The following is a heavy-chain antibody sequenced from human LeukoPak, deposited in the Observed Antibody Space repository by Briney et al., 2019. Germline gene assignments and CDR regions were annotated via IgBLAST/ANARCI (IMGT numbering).Heavy chain of an antibody. D-gene: IGHD5/OR15-5a*01. CDR1: GFTFSSYA. Sequence: PGASLRLSCAASGFTFSSYAMSWVRQAPGKGLEWVANIKRDGSEKYYVDSVKGRFTISRDNPKKSVYLQMNSLRAEDTAIYYCARDVSVSGMDVWGQGTTVIVSS. J-gene: IGHJ6*02. CDR2: IKRDGSEK. V-gene: IGHV3-7*01. CDR3: ARDVSVSGMDV.